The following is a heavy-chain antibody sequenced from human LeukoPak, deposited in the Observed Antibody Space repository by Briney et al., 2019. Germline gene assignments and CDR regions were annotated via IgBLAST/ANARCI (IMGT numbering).Heavy chain of an antibody. V-gene: IGHV4-59*11. CDR2: IYYSGIT. CDR1: GGSISSQY. J-gene: IGHJ4*02. CDR3: ARTSYHYNSGDYGWYFDY. D-gene: IGHD3-10*01. Sequence: SETLSLTCTVSGGSISSQYWSLIRQPPGKGLEWIGYIYYSGITEYSPSLKSRVTISVDTSKNQFSLRLTSVTAADTAVYYCARTSYHYNSGDYGWYFDYWGQGTLVTVSA.